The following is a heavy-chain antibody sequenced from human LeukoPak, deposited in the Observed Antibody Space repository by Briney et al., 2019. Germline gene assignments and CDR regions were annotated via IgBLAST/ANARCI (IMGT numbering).Heavy chain of an antibody. CDR1: GFTFSSYW. CDR3: AKWTMVRGFDY. CDR2: INSDGSST. D-gene: IGHD3-10*01. J-gene: IGHJ4*02. Sequence: PGGSLRLSCAASGFTFSSYWMHWVRQAPGKGLVWVSRINSDGSSTSYADSVKGRFTISRDNAKNTLYLQMNSLRAEDTAVYYCAKWTMVRGFDYWGQGTLVTVSS. V-gene: IGHV3-74*01.